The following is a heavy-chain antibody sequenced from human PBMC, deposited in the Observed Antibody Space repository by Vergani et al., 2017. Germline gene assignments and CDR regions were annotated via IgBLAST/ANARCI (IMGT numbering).Heavy chain of an antibody. J-gene: IGHJ3*02. Sequence: QLQLQESGPGLVKPSETLSLPCTVSGGSISSSSYYWGWIRQPPGKGLEWIGSIYYSGSTYYNPSLKSRVTISVDTSKNQFSLKLSSVTAADTAVYYCARANSPMVDDAFDIWGQGTMVTVSS. D-gene: IGHD2-8*01. CDR3: ARANSPMVDDAFDI. CDR2: IYYSGST. V-gene: IGHV4-39*07. CDR1: GGSISSSSYY.